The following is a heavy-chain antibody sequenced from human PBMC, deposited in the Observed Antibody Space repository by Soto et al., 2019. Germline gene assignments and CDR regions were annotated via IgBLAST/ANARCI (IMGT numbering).Heavy chain of an antibody. CDR1: GYTFSGYY. CDR3: ARSLTEGYCTITGCYTRPLYGMDV. Sequence: ASVKVSCKASGYTFSGYYIHWLRQAPGQGLEWMGWINPNSGGTNYAQKFQGRVTVTRDTPTSTAYMELSRLTSGGTAVYYCARSLTEGYCTITGCYTRPLYGMDVWGQGTTVTVSS. V-gene: IGHV1-2*02. J-gene: IGHJ6*02. CDR2: INPNSGGT. D-gene: IGHD2-2*02.